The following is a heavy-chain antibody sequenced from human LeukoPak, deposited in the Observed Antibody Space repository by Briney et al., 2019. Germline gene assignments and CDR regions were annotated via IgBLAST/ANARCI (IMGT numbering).Heavy chain of an antibody. J-gene: IGHJ4*02. Sequence: GGSLSLSCAASEFTFSSYSMNWVRQAPGKGLEWVSSISSSSSYIYYTDSVKGRFTISRDNAKKSLYLQLNSLTAEDTAVYYCARGFYCSGSSCYIDYWGQGALVTVSS. CDR3: ARGFYCSGSSCYIDY. CDR2: ISSSSSYI. V-gene: IGHV3-21*01. D-gene: IGHD2-2*02. CDR1: EFTFSSYS.